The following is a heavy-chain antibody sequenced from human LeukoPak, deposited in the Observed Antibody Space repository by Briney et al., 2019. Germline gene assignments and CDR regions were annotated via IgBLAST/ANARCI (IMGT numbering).Heavy chain of an antibody. CDR2: ISGSGSST. D-gene: IGHD3-22*01. CDR3: AKMRVDGDISGYYYYYYYMDL. J-gene: IGHJ6*03. V-gene: IGHV3-23*01. CDR1: GFTISSYA. Sequence: GGSLRLSCAASGFTISSYAMNWVRQAPGKGLEWGSAISGSGSSTYDPDSMKTPFTISTDKSKNTPYLQKNSLRAEDTPIYYCAKMRVDGDISGYYYYYYYMDLWGKGTTVTVSS.